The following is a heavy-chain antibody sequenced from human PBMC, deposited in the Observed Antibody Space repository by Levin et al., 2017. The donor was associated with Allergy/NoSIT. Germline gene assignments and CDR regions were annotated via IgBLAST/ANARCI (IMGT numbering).Heavy chain of an antibody. CDR2: ISWNSGRI. V-gene: IGHV3-9*01. CDR1: GFIFDDYG. J-gene: IGHJ6*02. D-gene: IGHD4-17*01. CDR3: VKGRGYGDSTNYYYYGMDV. Sequence: RSGGSLRLSCVVSGFIFDDYGMHWVRQAPGRGLEWVSGISWNSGRIGYADSVKGRFTISRDNAKNSLYLQMNSLRPEDTALYYCVKGRGYGDSTNYYYYGMDVWGQRTTVTVSS.